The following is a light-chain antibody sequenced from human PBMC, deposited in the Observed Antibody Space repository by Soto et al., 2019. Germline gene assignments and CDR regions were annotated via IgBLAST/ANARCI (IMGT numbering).Light chain of an antibody. Sequence: DIPMTQSPASLSASVGDRVTISCRASQSISGYLNWYKQKPGKAPELLIYAASTLQTGVPSRFSGSGSGTEFTLSINSLQPEDFATYYCQQSFRARSFGQGTRVQF. V-gene: IGKV1-39*01. CDR2: AAS. CDR3: QQSFRARS. J-gene: IGKJ1*01. CDR1: QSISGY.